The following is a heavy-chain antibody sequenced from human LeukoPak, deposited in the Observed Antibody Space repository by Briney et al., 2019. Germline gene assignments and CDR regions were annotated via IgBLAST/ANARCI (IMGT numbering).Heavy chain of an antibody. D-gene: IGHD3-10*01. V-gene: IGHV4-59*12. CDR3: ARGRGSGSQAVYYFDY. Sequence: SETLSLTCTVSGGSISTYYWSWIRQPPGKGLEWIGYIYHSGSTNYNPSLKSRATMSVDTSKNQFSLKLSSVTAADTAVYYCARGRGSGSQAVYYFDYWGQGTLVTVSS. CDR1: GGSISTYY. J-gene: IGHJ4*02. CDR2: IYHSGST.